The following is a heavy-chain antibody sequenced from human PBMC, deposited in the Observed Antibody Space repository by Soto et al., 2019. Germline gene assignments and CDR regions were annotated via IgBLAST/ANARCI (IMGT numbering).Heavy chain of an antibody. CDR1: GYSFPTSW. D-gene: IGHD1-1*01. CDR2: IYPQDSDT. J-gene: IGHJ4*02. V-gene: IGHV5-51*01. Sequence: GESLKISCQGSGYSFPTSWIGWVRQMHGKGLEWMGVIYPQDSDTRYSPSFEGQVTFSADTSLSTAYLQWNSLKASDTATYYCARQRAWNDAFDFWGQGTLVTVSS. CDR3: ARQRAWNDAFDF.